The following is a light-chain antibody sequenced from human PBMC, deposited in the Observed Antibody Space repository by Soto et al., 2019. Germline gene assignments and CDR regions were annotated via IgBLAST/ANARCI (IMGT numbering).Light chain of an antibody. CDR2: DVN. CDR1: SSDIGAYNF. J-gene: IGLJ2*01. Sequence: QSVLTQPASVSGSPGQSITISCTGTSSDIGAYNFVSWYQQHPGKAPKLMLYDVNIRPSGVSNRFPGSKSGNTASLTISGLQAEDEADYYCTSWTTSTTMIFGGGTQRTGL. V-gene: IGLV2-14*03. CDR3: TSWTTSTTMI.